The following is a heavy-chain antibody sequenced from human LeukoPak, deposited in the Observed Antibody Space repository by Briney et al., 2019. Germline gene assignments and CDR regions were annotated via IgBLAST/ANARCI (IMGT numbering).Heavy chain of an antibody. CDR3: ARGVGATGYFDY. CDR2: ICHSGST. Sequence: SETLSLTCTVSGYSISSGYCWGWIRQPPGKGLEWIGSICHSGSTYYNPSLKSRVTISVDTSKNQFSLKLSSVTAADTAVYYCARGVGATGYFDYWGQGTLVTVSS. D-gene: IGHD1-26*01. V-gene: IGHV4-38-2*02. CDR1: GYSISSGYC. J-gene: IGHJ4*02.